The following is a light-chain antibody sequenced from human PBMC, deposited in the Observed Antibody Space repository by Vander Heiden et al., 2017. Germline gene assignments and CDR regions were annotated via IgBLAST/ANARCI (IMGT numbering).Light chain of an antibody. J-gene: IGLJ2*01. CDR1: SGSIASNY. Sequence: NFILTQPHSVSESPGKTVTTPCTRSSGSIASNYMQWYRLRPGSSPTTVTYEDEQRPPDIPDRFSGSIDSSSNSASLTISGLNSEDEADYYCQTYDGSNVIFGGGTKLTVL. CDR2: EDE. V-gene: IGLV6-57*01. CDR3: QTYDGSNVI.